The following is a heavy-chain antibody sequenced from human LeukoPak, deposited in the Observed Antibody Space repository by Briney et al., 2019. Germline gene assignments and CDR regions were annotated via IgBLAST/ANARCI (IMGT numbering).Heavy chain of an antibody. CDR3: ATYNWEYEADY. J-gene: IGHJ4*02. CDR1: GFTFSTFA. Sequence: GGSLRLSCAASGFTFSTFAMIWVRQPPGKGLEWVSSIFPSGGEIHYADSVRGRFTISRDNSKSTLSLQMNSLRAEDTAVYYCATYNWEYEADYWGQGTLVTVSS. CDR2: IFPSGGEI. D-gene: IGHD1-20*01. V-gene: IGHV3-23*01.